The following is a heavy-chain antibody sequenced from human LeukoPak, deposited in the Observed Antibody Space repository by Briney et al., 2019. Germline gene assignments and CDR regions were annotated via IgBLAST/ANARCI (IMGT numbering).Heavy chain of an antibody. CDR2: ISGSGGST. CDR1: GFTFSSYA. V-gene: IGHV3-23*01. CDR3: AKASPYYYDSSGYCLDY. Sequence: SGGSLRLSCAASGFTFSSYAMSWVRQAPGKGLEWVSAISGSGGSTYYADSVKGRFTISRDNAKNSLYLQMNSLRAEDTALYYCAKASPYYYDSSGYCLDYWGQGTLVTVSS. D-gene: IGHD3-22*01. J-gene: IGHJ4*02.